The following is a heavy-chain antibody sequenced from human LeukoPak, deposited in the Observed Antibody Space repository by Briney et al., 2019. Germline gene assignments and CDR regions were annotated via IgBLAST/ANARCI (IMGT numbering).Heavy chain of an antibody. CDR1: GFTFSSYA. D-gene: IGHD6-6*01. V-gene: IGHV3-20*04. J-gene: IGHJ4*02. Sequence: PGGSLRLSCAASGFTFSSYAMSWVRQAPGKGLEWVSGINWNGGSTGYADSVKGRFTISRDNAKNSLYLQMNSLRAEDTALYYCARDFNHSSSTWGQGTLVTVSS. CDR3: ARDFNHSSST. CDR2: INWNGGST.